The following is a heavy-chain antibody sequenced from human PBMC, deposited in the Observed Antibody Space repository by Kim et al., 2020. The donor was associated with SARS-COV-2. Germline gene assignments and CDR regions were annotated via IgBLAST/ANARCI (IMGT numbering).Heavy chain of an antibody. Sequence: GPSVQGQVTISADKSISTAYLQWSSLKASDTAMYYCARLDADDCGYGDVWGQGTTVTVSS. J-gene: IGHJ6*02. D-gene: IGHD2-21*01. V-gene: IGHV5-51*01. CDR3: ARLDADDCGYGDV.